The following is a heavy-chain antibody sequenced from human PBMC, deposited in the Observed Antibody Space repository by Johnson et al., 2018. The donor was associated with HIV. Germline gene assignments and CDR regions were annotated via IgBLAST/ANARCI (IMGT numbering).Heavy chain of an antibody. Sequence: QLVESGGVVVHPGGSLRLSCETSRFTFDDYAMHWVRQAPGKGLEWVSLINWDGDSTYYADSVKGRFTISRDNSKNSLYLQMNSLRPEDTAVYYCARGEDSSSWSVGAFDIWGQGTMVTVSS. CDR1: RFTFDDYA. D-gene: IGHD6-13*01. CDR2: INWDGDST. J-gene: IGHJ3*02. CDR3: ARGEDSSSWSVGAFDI. V-gene: IGHV3-43D*03.